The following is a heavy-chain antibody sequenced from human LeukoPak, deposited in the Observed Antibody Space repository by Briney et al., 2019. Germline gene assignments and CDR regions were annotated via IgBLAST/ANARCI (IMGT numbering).Heavy chain of an antibody. Sequence: ASVKVSCKASGGTFSSYAISWVRQAPGQGLEWMGGVIPIFGTANYAQKFQGRVTITADESTSTAYMELSSLRSEDTAVYYCARDVVMGTSLTREYFQHWGQGTLVTVSS. V-gene: IGHV1-69*13. J-gene: IGHJ1*01. CDR3: ARDVVMGTSLTREYFQH. CDR1: GGTFSSYA. D-gene: IGHD4-23*01. CDR2: VIPIFGTA.